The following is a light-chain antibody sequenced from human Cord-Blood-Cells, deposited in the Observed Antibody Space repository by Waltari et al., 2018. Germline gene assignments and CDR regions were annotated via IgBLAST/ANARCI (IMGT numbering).Light chain of an antibody. V-gene: IGLV2-23*01. J-gene: IGLJ3*02. CDR1: SSDVGSYHL. CDR3: CSYAGSSTWV. Sequence: QSALTQPASVSGPPGKPPPTPCTGTSSDVGSYHLFSWYQQHPGKAPKLMIYEGSKRPSGVSNRFSGSKSGNTASLTISGLQAEDEADYYCCSYAGSSTWVFGGGTKLTVL. CDR2: EGS.